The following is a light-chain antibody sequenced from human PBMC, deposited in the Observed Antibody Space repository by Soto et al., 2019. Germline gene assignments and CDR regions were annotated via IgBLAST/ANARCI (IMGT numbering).Light chain of an antibody. CDR3: LQDLNYPWT. V-gene: IGKV1-6*01. CDR1: QDIRND. Sequence: AIQMTQSPSSLSASVGDRVTITCRASQDIRNDLGWYQQKPGKTPKLRIFSAYSLKSGVPSRFSGSGSGTDFTLTISSLQPEDFATYYCLQDLNYPWTFGQGTKVEIE. CDR2: SAY. J-gene: IGKJ1*01.